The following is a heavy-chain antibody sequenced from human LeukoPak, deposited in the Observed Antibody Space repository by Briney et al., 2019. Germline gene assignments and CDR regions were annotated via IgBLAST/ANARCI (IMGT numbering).Heavy chain of an antibody. V-gene: IGHV1-2*02. CDR3: AKDKGYYISTGYFHTGAFDF. CDR2: INPKSGGT. Sequence: ASVKVSCKASGFTFSANYIHLVRQAPGQGLEWMGWINPKSGGTKYAQNFQGRVTMTRDTSISTAYMELSKLRSDDTAVYYCAKDKGYYISTGYFHTGAFDFWGQGTLVTVSS. J-gene: IGHJ3*01. D-gene: IGHD3-9*01. CDR1: GFTFSANY.